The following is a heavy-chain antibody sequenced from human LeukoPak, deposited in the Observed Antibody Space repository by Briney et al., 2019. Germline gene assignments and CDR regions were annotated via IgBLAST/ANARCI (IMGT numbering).Heavy chain of an antibody. CDR3: AGDGVTVPHDY. J-gene: IGHJ4*02. CDR2: INDVGSHI. V-gene: IGHV3-21*01. Sequence: PGGSLRLSCAASGFTFSNSAMNWVRQAPGKGLEWVSSINDVGSHIYYADSVRGRFTISRDNAKNSLYLQMNSLRAEDTAIYFCAGDGVTVPHDYWGQGTLVTVSS. CDR1: GFTFSNSA. D-gene: IGHD2/OR15-2a*01.